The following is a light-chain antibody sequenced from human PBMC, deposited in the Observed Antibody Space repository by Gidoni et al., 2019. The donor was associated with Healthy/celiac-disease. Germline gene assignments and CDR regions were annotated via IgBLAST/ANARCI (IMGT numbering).Light chain of an antibody. CDR1: QRVSSSY. V-gene: IGKV3-20*01. CDR3: QQYGSSLFT. Sequence: IVFTQSPGTLSLSPGERATLSCRASQRVSSSYLAWYQQKPGQAPRLLIYGASSRATGIPDRFSGSGSGTDFTLTISRLEPEDFAVYYCQQYGSSLFTFGPGTKVDIK. J-gene: IGKJ3*01. CDR2: GAS.